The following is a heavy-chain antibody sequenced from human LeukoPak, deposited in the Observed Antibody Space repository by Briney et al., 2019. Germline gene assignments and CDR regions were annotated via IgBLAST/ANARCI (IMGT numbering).Heavy chain of an antibody. CDR2: IYSGGTT. J-gene: IGHJ3*02. CDR1: GFIVCNNY. V-gene: IGHV3-53*01. CDR3: ARGQSGDPAADI. D-gene: IGHD4-17*01. Sequence: PGGSLRLSCEASGFIVCNNYMTWVRQAPGKGLEWVPVIYSGGTTYYGDSVEGRFTISRDNSRNTLNLQMNSLRAEDTAVYFCARGQSGDPAADIWGQGTMVTVSS.